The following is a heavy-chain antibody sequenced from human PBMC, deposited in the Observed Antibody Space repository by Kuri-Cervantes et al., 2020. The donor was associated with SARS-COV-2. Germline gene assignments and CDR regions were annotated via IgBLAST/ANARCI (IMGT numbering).Heavy chain of an antibody. CDR1: GFTFSDYY. CDR2: ISSSGSTI. J-gene: IGHJ6*03. V-gene: IGHV3-11*04. CDR3: AREHSSSLFFYYYYYMDV. D-gene: IGHD6-13*01. Sequence: LSLTCAASGFTFSDYYMSWIRQAPGKGLEWVSYISSSGSTIYYADSVKGRFTISRDNAKNSLYLQMISLKAEDTAVYYCAREHSSSLFFYYYYYMDVWGKGTTVTVSS.